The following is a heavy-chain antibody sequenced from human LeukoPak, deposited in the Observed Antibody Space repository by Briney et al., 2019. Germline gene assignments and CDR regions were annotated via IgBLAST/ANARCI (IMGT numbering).Heavy chain of an antibody. Sequence: GGSLRLSWAASGFTFSTYAMSWVRQAPGKGLEWVSTISGSGANTYYADSVRGRFTISRDNSKNTLYLHMNSLRAEDTAVYYCAKERAGCTNPYYFDYWGQGTLVTVSS. CDR1: GFTFSTYA. V-gene: IGHV3-23*01. D-gene: IGHD2-8*01. J-gene: IGHJ4*02. CDR3: AKERAGCTNPYYFDY. CDR2: ISGSGANT.